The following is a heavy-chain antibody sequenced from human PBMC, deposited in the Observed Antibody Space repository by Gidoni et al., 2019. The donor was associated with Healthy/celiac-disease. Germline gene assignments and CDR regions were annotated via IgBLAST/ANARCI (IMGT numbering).Heavy chain of an antibody. J-gene: IGHJ4*02. Sequence: APGKGLEWVANIKQDGSEKYYVDSVKGRFTISRDNAKNSLYLQMNSLRAEDTAVYYCARGRLNWYLWGQGTLVTVSS. CDR2: IKQDGSEK. D-gene: IGHD1-7*01. CDR3: ARGRLNWYL. V-gene: IGHV3-7*03.